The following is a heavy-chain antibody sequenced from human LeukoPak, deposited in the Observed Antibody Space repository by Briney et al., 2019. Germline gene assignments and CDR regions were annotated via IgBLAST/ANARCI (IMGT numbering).Heavy chain of an antibody. CDR3: AREAPDCSSTSCPPVFDY. V-gene: IGHV1-46*01. D-gene: IGHD2-2*01. J-gene: IGHJ4*02. CDR2: INPSGGST. Sequence: GASVKVSCKASGYTFTSYHMHWVRQAPGQGLEWMGIINPSGGSTSYAQKFQGRVTMTRDMSTSTVYMELSSLRSEDTAVYYCAREAPDCSSTSCPPVFDYWGQGTLVTVSS. CDR1: GYTFTSYH.